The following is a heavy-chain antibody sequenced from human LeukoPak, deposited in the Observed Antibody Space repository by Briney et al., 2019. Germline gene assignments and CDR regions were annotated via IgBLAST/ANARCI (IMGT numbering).Heavy chain of an antibody. CDR2: IYTSGIT. V-gene: IGHV3-66*01. J-gene: IGHJ4*02. D-gene: IGHD1-26*01. CDR1: GFTVSSNF. CDR3: AREDAGGTYSFDY. Sequence: GGSLRLSCAVSGFTVSSNFMSWVRQAPGKGPEWVSVIYTSGITYYADSVRGRFTISRDNSKIILYLQMDSLTAEDTAAYYCAREDAGGTYSFDYWGQGTLVTVSS.